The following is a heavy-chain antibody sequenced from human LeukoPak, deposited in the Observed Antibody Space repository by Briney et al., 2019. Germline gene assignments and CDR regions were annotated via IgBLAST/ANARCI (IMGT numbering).Heavy chain of an antibody. CDR2: MNPNSGNT. J-gene: IGHJ4*02. D-gene: IGHD1-7*01. V-gene: IGHV1-8*01. CDR1: GYTFTSYD. CDR3: ARQKYNWNYGYYFDY. Sequence: ASVKVPCKASGYTFTSYDINWVRQATGQGLEWMGWMNPNSGNTGYAQKFQGRVTMTRNTSISTAYMELSSLRSEDTAVYYCARQKYNWNYGYYFDYWGQGTLVTVSS.